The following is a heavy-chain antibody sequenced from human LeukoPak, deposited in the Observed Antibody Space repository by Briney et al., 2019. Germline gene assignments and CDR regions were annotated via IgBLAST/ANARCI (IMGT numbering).Heavy chain of an antibody. Sequence: SETLSLTCTVSGGSISSYYWSWIRQPPGKGLEWIGYIYYSGSTSYNPSLKSRVTISVDTSKNQFSLKLSSVTAADTAVYYCARGGGSSYDFWSGSYGRFDYWGQGTLVTVSS. V-gene: IGHV4-59*01. D-gene: IGHD3-3*01. CDR3: ARGGGSSYDFWSGSYGRFDY. CDR2: IYYSGST. CDR1: GGSISSYY. J-gene: IGHJ4*02.